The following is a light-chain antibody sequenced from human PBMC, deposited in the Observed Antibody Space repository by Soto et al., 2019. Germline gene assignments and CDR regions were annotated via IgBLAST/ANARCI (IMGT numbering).Light chain of an antibody. CDR2: EVS. Sequence: QSALTQPPSASGSPGQSVTISCTGTSSDVGAYNYVSWYQQHLGRAPKLMIYEVSKWPSGVPDRFSGSKSGNSASLTVSGLQAEDEADYYCSSYAGSNTYVVFGGGTKLTVL. CDR1: SSDVGAYNY. CDR3: SSYAGSNTYVV. J-gene: IGLJ2*01. V-gene: IGLV2-8*01.